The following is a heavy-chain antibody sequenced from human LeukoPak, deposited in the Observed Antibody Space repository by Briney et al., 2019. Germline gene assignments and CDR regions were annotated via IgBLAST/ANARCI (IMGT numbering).Heavy chain of an antibody. J-gene: IGHJ5*02. CDR1: GGPFSGYY. D-gene: IGHD2-2*02. Sequence: SETLSLTCAVYGGPFSGYYWSWIRQPPGKGLEWIGEINHSGSTNYNPSLKSRVTISVDTSKNQFSLKLSSVTAADTAVYYCARGRDAYCSSTSCYNNWFDPWGQGTLVTVSS. CDR2: INHSGST. V-gene: IGHV4-34*01. CDR3: ARGRDAYCSSTSCYNNWFDP.